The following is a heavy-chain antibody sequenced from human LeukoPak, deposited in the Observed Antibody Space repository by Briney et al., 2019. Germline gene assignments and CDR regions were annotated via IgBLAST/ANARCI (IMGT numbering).Heavy chain of an antibody. CDR1: GGSISSSNYY. CDR2: IYYSGST. V-gene: IGHV4-39*01. D-gene: IGHD2-15*01. Sequence: SETLSLTCTVSGGSISSSNYYWGWIRQPPGKGLEWIGSIYYSGSTYYNPSLKSRVTISVDTSKNQFSLKLSSVTAADTAVYYCARLDGYCSGGSCYSVSFVDPWGQGTLVTVCS. J-gene: IGHJ5*02. CDR3: ARLDGYCSGGSCYSVSFVDP.